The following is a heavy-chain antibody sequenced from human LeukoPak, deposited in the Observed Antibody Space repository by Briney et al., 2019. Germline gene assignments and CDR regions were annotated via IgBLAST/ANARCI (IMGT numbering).Heavy chain of an antibody. CDR3: AKDLYCSSTSCHYGVGDY. CDR2: INTDGSIT. CDR1: GFTFSSYW. Sequence: PGGSLRLSCAASGFTFSSYWMHWVRQAPGKGLAWVSRINTDGSITNYADSVKGRFTISRDNAKNTLYLQMNSLRAEDTAVYYCAKDLYCSSTSCHYGVGDYWGQGTLVTVSS. J-gene: IGHJ4*02. V-gene: IGHV3-74*01. D-gene: IGHD2-2*01.